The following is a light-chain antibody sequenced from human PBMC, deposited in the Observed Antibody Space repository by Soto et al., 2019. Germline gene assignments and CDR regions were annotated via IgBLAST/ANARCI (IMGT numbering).Light chain of an antibody. CDR3: QTWGTGIHV. J-gene: IGLJ1*01. Sequence: QLVLTHSPSASASLGASVKLTCTLSSGHSTNAIAWHQQQPEKGPRYLMKVNSDGSHSKGDGIPDRFSGSSSGAERYLTISSLQSEDEADYYCQTWGTGIHVFGTGTKATVL. V-gene: IGLV4-69*01. CDR2: VNSDGSH. CDR1: SGHSTNA.